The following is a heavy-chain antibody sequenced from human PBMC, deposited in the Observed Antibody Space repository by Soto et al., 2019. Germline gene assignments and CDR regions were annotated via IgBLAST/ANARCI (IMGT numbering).Heavy chain of an antibody. CDR1: GFTFSSYA. J-gene: IGHJ4*02. V-gene: IGHV3-23*01. CDR3: AKDLRVVEVIFGAPNPTFDY. CDR2: ISGSGGST. Sequence: GGSLRLSCAASGFTFSSYAMSWVRQAPGKGLEWVSAISGSGGSTYYADSVKGRFTISRDNSKNTLYLQMNSLRAEDTAVYYCAKDLRVVEVIFGAPNPTFDYWGQGTLVTVSS. D-gene: IGHD3-3*01.